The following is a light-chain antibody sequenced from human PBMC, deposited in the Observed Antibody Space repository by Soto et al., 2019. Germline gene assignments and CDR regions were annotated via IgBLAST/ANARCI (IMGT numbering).Light chain of an antibody. CDR3: QQGYNTSSP. V-gene: IGKV1-39*01. J-gene: IGKJ3*01. Sequence: DIQMTQSPSSLSASVGDRVTISCRTSHSIRTYLNWYQQKLGKAPKVLIYAASNLQSGVPSRFSGSRSGTDFTLTISSLQPEDFATYYCQQGYNTSSPFGPGTKVEI. CDR2: AAS. CDR1: HSIRTY.